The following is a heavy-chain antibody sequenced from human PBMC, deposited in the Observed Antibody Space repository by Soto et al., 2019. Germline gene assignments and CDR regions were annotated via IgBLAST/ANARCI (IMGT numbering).Heavy chain of an antibody. CDR2: ISYSGST. V-gene: IGHV4-39*02. Sequence: SETLSLTCIVSGDSISSGSYYWGWIRQSPGKGLEWIGSISYSGSTYYNPFLKSRVTISADTSNNHFSLNLGSVTAADTAVYYCAKWEQQLGNFDYWGQGILGTSPQ. J-gene: IGHJ4*02. D-gene: IGHD6-13*01. CDR3: AKWEQQLGNFDY. CDR1: GDSISSGSYY.